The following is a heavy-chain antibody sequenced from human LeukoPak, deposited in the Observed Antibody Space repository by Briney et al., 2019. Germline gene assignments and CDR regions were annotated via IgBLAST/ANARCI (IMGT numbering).Heavy chain of an antibody. J-gene: IGHJ4*02. Sequence: GGSLRLSCAASGFTVSSNYMSWVRQAPGKGLECVSVIYSGGSTYYADSVKGRFTISRDNSKNTLYLQTNSLRAEDTAVYYCANLALPRGTCAGGTNDYWGQGTLVTVSS. CDR1: GFTVSSNY. D-gene: IGHD1-26*01. V-gene: IGHV3-53*01. CDR2: IYSGGST. CDR3: ANLALPRGTCAGGTNDY.